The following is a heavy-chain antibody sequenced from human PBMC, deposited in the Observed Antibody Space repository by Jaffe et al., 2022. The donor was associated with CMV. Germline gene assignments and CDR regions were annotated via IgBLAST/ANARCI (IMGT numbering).Heavy chain of an antibody. CDR2: INHSGST. CDR3: ARANYDFWSGYLAQITYGMDV. V-gene: IGHV4-34*01. Sequence: QVQLQQWGAGLLKPSETLSLTCAVYGGSFSGYYWSWIRQPPGKGLEWIGEINHSGSTNYNPSLKSRVTISVDTSKNQFSLKLSSVTAADTAVYYCARANYDFWSGYLAQITYGMDVWGQGTTVTVSS. D-gene: IGHD3-3*01. CDR1: GGSFSGYY. J-gene: IGHJ6*02.